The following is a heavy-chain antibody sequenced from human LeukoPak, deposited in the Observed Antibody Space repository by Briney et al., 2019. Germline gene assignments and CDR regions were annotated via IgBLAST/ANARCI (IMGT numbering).Heavy chain of an antibody. Sequence: ASVKVSCKASGYTFTSYGISWVRQAPGQGLEWMGWISAYNGNTNYAQKLQGRVTMTTDTSTSTAYMELRSLRSDDTAVYYCARDLYDYDILTGYHEFDYWGQGTLVTVSS. J-gene: IGHJ4*02. V-gene: IGHV1-18*04. CDR1: GYTFTSYG. CDR2: ISAYNGNT. D-gene: IGHD3-9*01. CDR3: ARDLYDYDILTGYHEFDY.